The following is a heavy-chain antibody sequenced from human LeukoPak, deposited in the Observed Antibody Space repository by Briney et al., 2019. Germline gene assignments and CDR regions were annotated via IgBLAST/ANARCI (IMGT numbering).Heavy chain of an antibody. CDR2: ISSSGSTI. D-gene: IGHD2-2*01. V-gene: IGHV3-11*01. Sequence: GSLRLSCAASGFTFSDYYMSWIRQAPGKGLEWVSYISSSGSTIYYADSVKGRFTISRDNAKNSLYLQMNSLRAEDTAVYYYAREYCSSTSCSLDGMDVWGQGTTVTVSS. J-gene: IGHJ6*02. CDR3: AREYCSSTSCSLDGMDV. CDR1: GFTFSDYY.